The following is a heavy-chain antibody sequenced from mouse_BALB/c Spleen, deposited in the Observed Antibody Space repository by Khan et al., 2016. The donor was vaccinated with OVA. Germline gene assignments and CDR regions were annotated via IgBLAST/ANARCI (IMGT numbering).Heavy chain of an antibody. Sequence: DLVKPGASVKLSCKASGYTFTSYWINWIKQRPGQGLEWIGRIAPGSGSSSYNEMFKGTAILTVDISSGTAYIQLSSLSSEDSAVYYCARSNYYGSSLYALDYWGQGTSVTVSS. CDR1: GYTFTSYW. J-gene: IGHJ4*01. CDR3: ARSNYYGSSLYALDY. CDR2: IAPGSGSS. D-gene: IGHD1-1*01. V-gene: IGHV1S41*01.